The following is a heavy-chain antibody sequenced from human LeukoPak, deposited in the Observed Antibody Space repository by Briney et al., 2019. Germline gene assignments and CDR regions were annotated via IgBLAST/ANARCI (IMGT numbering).Heavy chain of an antibody. CDR1: GGSLIISNYY. CDR3: ARLTDF. J-gene: IGHJ4*02. CDR2: ISYSGST. V-gene: IGHV4-39*01. Sequence: SETLSLTCTVSGGSLIISNYYWGWIRQSPGKGLGCIGKISYSGSTYYNPSLRSRVHMSVDTSKNQFSLTLSSVTAADTAVYYCARLTDFWGQGILVTVSS.